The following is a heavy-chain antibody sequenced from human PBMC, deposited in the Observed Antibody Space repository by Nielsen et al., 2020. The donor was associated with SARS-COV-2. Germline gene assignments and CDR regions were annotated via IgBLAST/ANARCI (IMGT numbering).Heavy chain of an antibody. V-gene: IGHV4-39*07. J-gene: IGHJ6*02. D-gene: IGHD6-13*01. CDR2: IYYSGST. CDR3: ARDRIPPPGIAAADYYYGMNV. Sequence: RQAPGKGLEWIGSIYYSGSTYYNPSLKSRVTISVDTSKNQFSLKLSSVTAADTAVYYCARDRIPPPGIAAADYYYGMNVWGQGTTVTVSS.